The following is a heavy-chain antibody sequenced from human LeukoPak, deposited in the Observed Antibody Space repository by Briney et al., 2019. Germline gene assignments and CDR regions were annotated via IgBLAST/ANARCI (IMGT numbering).Heavy chain of an antibody. CDR3: ACPKRYYDSSGYLFDY. Sequence: SETLSLTCSVSGYSISSGYYWGWIRQPPGKGPEWIGSIYQSGTTSYNPSLKSRVTISVDTSKNQFSLKLSSVTAADTAVYYCACPKRYYDSSGYLFDYWGQGTLVTVSS. J-gene: IGHJ4*02. CDR2: IYQSGTT. V-gene: IGHV4-38-2*02. CDR1: GYSISSGYY. D-gene: IGHD3-22*01.